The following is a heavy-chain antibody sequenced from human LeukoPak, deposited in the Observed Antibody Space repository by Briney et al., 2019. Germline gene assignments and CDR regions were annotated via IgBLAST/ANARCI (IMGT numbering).Heavy chain of an antibody. D-gene: IGHD2-21*01. CDR3: ATIQY. CDR1: GFKFSDFS. V-gene: IGHV3-7*01. J-gene: IGHJ4*02. CDR2: INQDGSES. Sequence: PGGSLSLSCAASGFKFSDFSVSWVRQAPGKGLEWVAIINQDGSESYYVDSVRGRFTISRDNVDNSLFLQMDSLRVDDTARYYCATIQYWGQGTQVTVSS.